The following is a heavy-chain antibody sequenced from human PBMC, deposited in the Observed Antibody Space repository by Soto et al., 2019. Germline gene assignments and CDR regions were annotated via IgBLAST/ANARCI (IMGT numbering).Heavy chain of an antibody. CDR2: ISGSGGST. D-gene: IGHD2-2*01. J-gene: IGHJ4*02. Sequence: GGSLRLSCAASGFTFSSYAMSWVRQAPGKGLEWVSAISGSGGSTYYADSVKGRFTISRDNSKNTLYLQMNSLRAEDTAVYYCANLDCSSTSCYGPGGDYWGQGTLVTVSS. V-gene: IGHV3-23*01. CDR3: ANLDCSSTSCYGPGGDY. CDR1: GFTFSSYA.